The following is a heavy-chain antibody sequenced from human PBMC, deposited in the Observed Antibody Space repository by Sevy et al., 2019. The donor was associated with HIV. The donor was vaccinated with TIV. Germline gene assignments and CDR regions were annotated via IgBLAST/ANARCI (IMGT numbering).Heavy chain of an antibody. CDR2: ISSSGGST. Sequence: GGSLRLSCAASGFSFSSYAMSWVRQAPGKGLEWVSTISSSGGSTYNADSVKGRFTISRDNSKNTVYLQMNSLRAEDTAVYYCAKESYSNWFDPWGQGTLVTVSS. V-gene: IGHV3-23*01. CDR3: AKESYSNWFDP. J-gene: IGHJ5*02. D-gene: IGHD2-15*01. CDR1: GFSFSSYA.